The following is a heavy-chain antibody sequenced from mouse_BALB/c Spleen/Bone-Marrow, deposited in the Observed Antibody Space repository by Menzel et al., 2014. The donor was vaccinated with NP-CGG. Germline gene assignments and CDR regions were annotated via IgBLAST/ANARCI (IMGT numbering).Heavy chain of an antibody. CDR2: IWSGGST. V-gene: IGHV2-2*02. CDR3: ARDGYYAMDY. D-gene: IGHD2-3*01. Sequence: VKVVESGPGLVQPSQSLSIPCTVSGFSLTSYGVHWVRQSPGKGLEWLGVIWSGGSTDYNAAFISRLSISKDNSKSQVFFKMNSPQANDTAIYYCARDGYYAMDYWGQGTSVTVSS. J-gene: IGHJ4*01. CDR1: GFSLTSYG.